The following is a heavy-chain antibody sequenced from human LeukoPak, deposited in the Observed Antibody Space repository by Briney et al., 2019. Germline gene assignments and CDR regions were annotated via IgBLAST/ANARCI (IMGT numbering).Heavy chain of an antibody. J-gene: IGHJ4*02. V-gene: IGHV4-34*01. CDR3: ARDPHCSSTNCPFDY. Sequence: SETLSLTCAVYGGSFSGYYWSWIRQPPGKGLEWIGEINHSGSTNYSPSLKSRVTISVDTSKNQFSLKLSSVTAADTAVYYCARDPHCSSTNCPFDYWGQGTLVIVSS. D-gene: IGHD2-2*01. CDR2: INHSGST. CDR1: GGSFSGYY.